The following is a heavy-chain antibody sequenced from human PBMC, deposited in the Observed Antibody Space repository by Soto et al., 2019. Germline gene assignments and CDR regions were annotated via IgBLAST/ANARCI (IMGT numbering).Heavy chain of an antibody. V-gene: IGHV4-34*01. J-gene: IGHJ4*02. CDR2: INNSGST. CDR3: AGGGYTSGWFRF. Sequence: KPSETLSLTCAVHGGSFRGYHWTWIRQPPGKGLEWIGEINNSGSTNDNPSLKSRVTISRDTSKNQFSLSLSSVTAADTAIYYCAGGGYTSGWFRFWGQGILVTVSS. CDR1: GGSFRGYH. D-gene: IGHD6-19*01.